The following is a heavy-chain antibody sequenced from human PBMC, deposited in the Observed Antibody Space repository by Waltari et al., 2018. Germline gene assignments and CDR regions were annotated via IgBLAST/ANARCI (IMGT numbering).Heavy chain of an antibody. CDR3: ARGGMTTVTTWVDY. CDR1: GFTFSSYW. Sequence: EVQLVESGGGLVQPGGSLRLSCAASGFTFSSYWMHWVRQAPGKGLVGGSLINTDGRSTSYADSVKGRFTISRDNAKNTLYLQMNSLRAEDTAVYYCARGGMTTVTTWVDYWGQGTLVTVSS. V-gene: IGHV3-74*01. D-gene: IGHD4-17*01. CDR2: INTDGRST. J-gene: IGHJ4*02.